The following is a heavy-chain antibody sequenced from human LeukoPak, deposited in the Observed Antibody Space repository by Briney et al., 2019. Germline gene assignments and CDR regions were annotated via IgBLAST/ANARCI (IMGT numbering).Heavy chain of an antibody. CDR2: IYYSGTT. V-gene: IGHV4-31*03. J-gene: IGHJ4*02. Sequence: PSETLSLTCTVSGVSFSGAGFYWTWVRQHPGKGLERIGYIYYSGTTYYNPSLESRVTISVDTSQNRFSLKLTSVTAADTAVYYCARDFWSGYGYFDYWGQRALVTVSS. CDR3: ARDFWSGYGYFDY. CDR1: GVSFSGAGFY. D-gene: IGHD3-3*01.